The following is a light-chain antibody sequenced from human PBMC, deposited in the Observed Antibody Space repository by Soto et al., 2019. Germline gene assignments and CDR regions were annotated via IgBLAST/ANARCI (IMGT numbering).Light chain of an antibody. CDR1: QSVSTY. CDR3: QQRSNWLT. CDR2: DAS. V-gene: IGKV3-11*01. J-gene: IGKJ4*01. Sequence: IVLTQSPATLSLSPGERATPSCRASQSVSTYLAWYQQKPGQAPRLLIYDASNRATGIPARFSGSGSGTDFTLTISSLEPEDFAVYYCQQRSNWLTFGGGTKVDIK.